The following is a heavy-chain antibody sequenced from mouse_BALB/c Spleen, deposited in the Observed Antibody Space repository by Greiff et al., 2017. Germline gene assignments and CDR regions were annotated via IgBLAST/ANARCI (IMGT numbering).Heavy chain of an antibody. CDR3: ASHGTGGYFDY. D-gene: IGHD4-1*01. CDR1: GYTFTSYW. Sequence: QVQLQQSGAELAKPGASVKMSCTASGYTFTSYWMHWVNQRPGQGLEWIGYINPSTGYTEYNQKFKDKATLTADKSSSTAYMKLSSLTSEDSAVYYCASHGTGGYFDYWGQGTTLTVSA. CDR2: INPSTGYT. V-gene: IGHV1-7*01. J-gene: IGHJ2*01.